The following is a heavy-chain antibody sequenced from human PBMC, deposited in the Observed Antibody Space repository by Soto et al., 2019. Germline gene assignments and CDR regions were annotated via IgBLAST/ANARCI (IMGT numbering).Heavy chain of an antibody. Sequence: SLRLSCAASGFTFSSYSMNWVRQAPGKGLEWVSSISSSSSYIYYADSVKGRFTISRDNAKNSLYLQMNSLRAEDTAVYYCASHPRDSSGYWYYFNYWGQGTLVTVSS. CDR3: ASHPRDSSGYWYYFNY. D-gene: IGHD3-22*01. CDR2: ISSSSSYI. J-gene: IGHJ4*02. CDR1: GFTFSSYS. V-gene: IGHV3-21*01.